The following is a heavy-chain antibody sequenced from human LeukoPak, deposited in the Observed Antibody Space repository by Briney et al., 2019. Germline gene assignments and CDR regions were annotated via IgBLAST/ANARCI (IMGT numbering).Heavy chain of an antibody. D-gene: IGHD6-19*01. Sequence: PGGSLRLSCAASGFTFSAYWMHWVRQAPGKGLVWVSRLNTDGSDTRYADSVQGRFTISRDNVKNTLYLQMNSLRAEDTAVYYCARSEAVAWSFDLWGRGTLVTVSS. J-gene: IGHJ2*01. CDR1: GFTFSAYW. CDR2: LNTDGSDT. CDR3: ARSEAVAWSFDL. V-gene: IGHV3-74*01.